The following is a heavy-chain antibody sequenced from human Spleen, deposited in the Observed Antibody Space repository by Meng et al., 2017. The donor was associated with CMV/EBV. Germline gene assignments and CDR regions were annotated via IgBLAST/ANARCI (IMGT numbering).Heavy chain of an antibody. D-gene: IGHD2-2*01. Sequence: ISSSAYYGGWIRQPPGKGLEWIGSIYYSGSTYYNPSLKSRVTISGDTSKNQFSLNVNSVTAADTAVYYCARAVKGYCSSSSCHDVFDIWGQGTMVTVSS. CDR2: IYYSGST. CDR3: ARAVKGYCSSSSCHDVFDI. V-gene: IGHV4-39*07. CDR1: ISSSAYY. J-gene: IGHJ3*02.